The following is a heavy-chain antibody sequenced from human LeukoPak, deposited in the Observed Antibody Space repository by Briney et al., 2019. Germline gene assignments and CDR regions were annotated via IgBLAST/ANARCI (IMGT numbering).Heavy chain of an antibody. J-gene: IGHJ4*02. CDR2: INPSGGST. Sequence: ASVKVSCKASGYTFISYYMHWVRQAPGQGLEWMGIINPSGGSTSYAQKFQGRVTMTRDMSTSTVYMELSSLRSEDTAVYYCARLGGLGSDCSSTSCSPFDYWGQGTLVTVSS. D-gene: IGHD2-2*01. V-gene: IGHV1-46*01. CDR1: GYTFISYY. CDR3: ARLGGLGSDCSSTSCSPFDY.